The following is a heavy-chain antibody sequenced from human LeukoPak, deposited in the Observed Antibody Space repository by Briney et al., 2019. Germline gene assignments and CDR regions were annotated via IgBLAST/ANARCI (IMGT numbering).Heavy chain of an antibody. CDR1: GFTFANYA. Sequence: GGSLRLSCAASGFTFANYAMSWVRQAPGKGLEWVSAISADGGSAWYTGSVRGRSTISRDNSKNTVYLQMKSLGAEDTAVYFCARDRNFPRDQFDYWGQGTLVTVSS. J-gene: IGHJ4*02. CDR3: ARDRNFPRDQFDY. D-gene: IGHD4-11*01. CDR2: ISADGGSA. V-gene: IGHV3-23*01.